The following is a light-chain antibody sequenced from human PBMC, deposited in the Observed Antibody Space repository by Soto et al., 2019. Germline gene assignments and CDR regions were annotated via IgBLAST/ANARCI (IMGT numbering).Light chain of an antibody. V-gene: IGLV2-23*01. CDR3: CSYAGSSTYVV. J-gene: IGLJ2*01. CDR2: EGS. Sequence: QAVLTQPAAVSGSPGQSITISCTGTSSDVGSYNLVSWYQQHPGKAPKLMIYEGSKRPSGVSNRFSGSKSGNPASLTISGSQAEDEADYYCCSYAGSSTYVVFGGGTKLTVL. CDR1: SSDVGSYNL.